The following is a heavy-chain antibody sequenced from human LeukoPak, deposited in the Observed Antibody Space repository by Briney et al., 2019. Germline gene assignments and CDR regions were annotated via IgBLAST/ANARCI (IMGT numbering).Heavy chain of an antibody. Sequence: SETLSLTCAVYGGSFSGYYWSWIRQPPGKGLEWIGEINHSGSTNYNPSLKSRVTISVDTSKNQFSLKLSPVTAADTAVYYCARDPTRLTNYFDYWGQGTLVTVSS. CDR1: GGSFSGYY. CDR3: ARDPTRLTNYFDY. CDR2: INHSGST. V-gene: IGHV4-34*01. J-gene: IGHJ4*02.